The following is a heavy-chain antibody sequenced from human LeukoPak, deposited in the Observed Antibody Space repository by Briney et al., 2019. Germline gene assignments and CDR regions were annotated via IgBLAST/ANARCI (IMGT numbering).Heavy chain of an antibody. Sequence: ASVKVSCKASGYTFTSYGISWVRQAPGQGLEWMGWISAYNGNTNFAQELQGRVTMTTDTSTSTAYMELRSLRSDDTAVYYCARDLQVRGAPISDPWGQGTLVTVSS. J-gene: IGHJ5*02. CDR2: ISAYNGNT. CDR3: ARDLQVRGAPISDP. V-gene: IGHV1-18*01. D-gene: IGHD3-10*01. CDR1: GYTFTSYG.